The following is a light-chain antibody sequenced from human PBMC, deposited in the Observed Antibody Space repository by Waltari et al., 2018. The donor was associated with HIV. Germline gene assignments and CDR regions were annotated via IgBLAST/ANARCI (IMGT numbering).Light chain of an antibody. Sequence: QSVLTQPPSSSGTPGQRLTISCSGSSSNVRSTTVNWYQHLPGAAPKLLIPNTDARPSGVPARFSGSKSGTSASLAIIGLQSEDEADYYCAVWDDSLNAYVFGTGTTVTVL. CDR1: SSNVRSTT. CDR3: AVWDDSLNAYV. V-gene: IGLV1-44*01. CDR2: NTD. J-gene: IGLJ1*01.